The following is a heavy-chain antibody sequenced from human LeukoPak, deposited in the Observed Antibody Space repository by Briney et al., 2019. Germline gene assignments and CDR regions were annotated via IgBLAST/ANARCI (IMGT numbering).Heavy chain of an antibody. CDR1: GFTLSSYW. Sequence: GGSLRLSCVASGFTLSSYWMHWVRQAPGKGLEWVSYISSSSTIYYADSVKGRFTISRDNAKNSLYLQINSLRDEDTAVYYCARGIQLWSYYYYGVDVWGQGTTVTVSS. V-gene: IGHV3-48*02. CDR3: ARGIQLWSYYYYGVDV. CDR2: ISSSSTI. D-gene: IGHD5-18*01. J-gene: IGHJ6*02.